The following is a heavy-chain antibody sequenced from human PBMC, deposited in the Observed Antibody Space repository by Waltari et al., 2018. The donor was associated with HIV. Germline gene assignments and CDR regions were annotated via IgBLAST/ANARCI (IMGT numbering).Heavy chain of an antibody. J-gene: IGHJ4*02. D-gene: IGHD4-4*01. V-gene: IGHV1-46*03. CDR3: GRGTTDYINY. CDR1: GYSFNRFY. CDR2: VNPNGGGT. Sequence: VHLLQSGPEMKKPGASLTVSCKKSGYSFNRFYIHWVRQAPGQGLEWVGVVNPNGGGTVYSAAFPTRLTLTADTSTNTAYLQLTDLTPADAATYFCGRGTTDYINYWGQGSLVTVS.